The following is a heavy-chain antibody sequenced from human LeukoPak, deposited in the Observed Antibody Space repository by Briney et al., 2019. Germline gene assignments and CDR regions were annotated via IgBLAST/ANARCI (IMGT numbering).Heavy chain of an antibody. Sequence: GSLRLSCAASGFIVSGDFMSWVRQAPGKGLEWVSVIYSDGSTYYADSVKGRFTISRDNSNNTLYLQMNSLRAEDTAVYYCAKLTTSWGQGTLVTVSS. J-gene: IGHJ4*02. D-gene: IGHD4-11*01. CDR3: AKLTTS. V-gene: IGHV3-53*01. CDR1: GFIVSGDF. CDR2: IYSDGST.